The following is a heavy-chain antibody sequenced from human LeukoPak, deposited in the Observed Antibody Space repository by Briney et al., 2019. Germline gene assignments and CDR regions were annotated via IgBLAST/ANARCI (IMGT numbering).Heavy chain of an antibody. CDR1: GFTFSSYW. J-gene: IGHJ4*02. CDR3: ASLPFDY. V-gene: IGHV3-7*01. CDR2: INHNGNVN. Sequence: GGSLRLSCAASGFTFSSYWMNWARQAPGKGLEWVASINHNGNVNYYVDSVKGRFTISRDNAKNSLYLQMNSLRAEDTAVYYCASLPFDYWGQGTLVTVSS.